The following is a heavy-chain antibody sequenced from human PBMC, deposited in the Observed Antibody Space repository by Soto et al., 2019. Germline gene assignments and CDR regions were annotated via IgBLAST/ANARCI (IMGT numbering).Heavy chain of an antibody. D-gene: IGHD2-15*01. J-gene: IGHJ6*02. CDR1: GYTFTGYY. V-gene: IGHV1-2*04. CDR3: ARGQDIVVVVAATSAGMDV. Sequence: ASVKVSCKASGYTFTGYYMHWVRQAPGQGLEWMGWINPNSGGTNYAQKFQGWVTMTRDTSISTAYMELSRLRSDDTAVYYCARGQDIVVVVAATSAGMDVWGQGTTVTVSS. CDR2: INPNSGGT.